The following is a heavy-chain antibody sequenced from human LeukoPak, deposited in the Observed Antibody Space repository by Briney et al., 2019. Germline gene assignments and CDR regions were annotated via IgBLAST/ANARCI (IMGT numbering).Heavy chain of an antibody. CDR1: GFTFITCD. J-gene: IGHJ3*02. CDR3: AKFRARGAFDI. CDR2: ISSRGDVT. Sequence: GGSLRLSCAPSGFTFITCDMTGVRHAPGKGLEGGSSISSRGDVTYYGDSVKGRFNISRDNSKHTLYLQMNSMRVEDTAVYYCAKFRARGAFDIWGQGTMVTVSS. V-gene: IGHV3-23*01.